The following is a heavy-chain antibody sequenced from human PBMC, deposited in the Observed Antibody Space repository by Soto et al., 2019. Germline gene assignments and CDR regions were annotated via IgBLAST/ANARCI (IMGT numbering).Heavy chain of an antibody. CDR3: ARRYCSGGSCQKRENWFDP. Sequence: PSETLSLTCAVYGGSFSGYYWSWIRQPPGKGLEWIGEINHSGSTNYNPSLKSRVTISVDTSKNQFSLKLSSVTAADTAVYYCARRYCSGGSCQKRENWFDPWGQGTLVTVSS. D-gene: IGHD2-15*01. CDR2: INHSGST. J-gene: IGHJ5*02. CDR1: GGSFSGYY. V-gene: IGHV4-34*01.